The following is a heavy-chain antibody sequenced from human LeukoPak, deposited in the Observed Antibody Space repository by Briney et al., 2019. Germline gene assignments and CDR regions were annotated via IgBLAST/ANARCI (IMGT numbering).Heavy chain of an antibody. V-gene: IGHV5-51*01. CDR2: IYPGDSDT. Sequence: GESLKISCKGSGYSFTSYWIAWVRQMPGKGLERMGIIYPGDSDTRYSPSFQGQVTISADKSFNTAYLQWSSLKASDTAMYYCARLSIVGATLNYFDYWGQGTLVTVSS. CDR1: GYSFTSYW. CDR3: ARLSIVGATLNYFDY. J-gene: IGHJ4*02. D-gene: IGHD1-26*01.